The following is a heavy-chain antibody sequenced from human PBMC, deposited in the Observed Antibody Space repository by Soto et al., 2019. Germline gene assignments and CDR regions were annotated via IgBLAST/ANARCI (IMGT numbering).Heavy chain of an antibody. Sequence: GASVKVSCKASGYTFTSYDINWVRQATGQGLEWMGWMNPNSGNTGYAQKFQGRVTMTRNTSISTAYMELSSLRSEDTAVHYCARAEYSSSGSNRWFDPWGQGTLGTVS. J-gene: IGHJ5*02. V-gene: IGHV1-8*01. CDR2: MNPNSGNT. D-gene: IGHD6-6*01. CDR1: GYTFTSYD. CDR3: ARAEYSSSGSNRWFDP.